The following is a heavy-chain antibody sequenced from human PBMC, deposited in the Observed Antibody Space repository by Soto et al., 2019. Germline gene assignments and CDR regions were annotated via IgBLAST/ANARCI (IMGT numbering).Heavy chain of an antibody. CDR2: IYYSGST. CDR1: GGSISSYY. V-gene: IGHV4-59*01. Sequence: PSETLSLTCTVSGGSISSYYWSWIRQPPGKGLEWIGYIYYSGSTNYNPSLKSRVTISVDTSKNQFSLKLSSVTAADTAVYYCAREYYYDSSGYDPPWFDPSCQGTLVTVSS. J-gene: IGHJ5*02. CDR3: AREYYYDSSGYDPPWFDP. D-gene: IGHD3-22*01.